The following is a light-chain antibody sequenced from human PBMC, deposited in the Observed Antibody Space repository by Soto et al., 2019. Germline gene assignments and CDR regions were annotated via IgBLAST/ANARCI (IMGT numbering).Light chain of an antibody. J-gene: IGKJ4*01. CDR2: DAS. V-gene: IGKV3-15*01. CDR1: QRISNS. Sequence: EIVMTQSPATLSVSPGERATLSCRASQRISNSLARYQQKPDQSPRLLIYDASARATGIPARFSGSGSGTEFTLTIYSLQSEDFAVYYCQQYKNWPLTFGGGTKWIS. CDR3: QQYKNWPLT.